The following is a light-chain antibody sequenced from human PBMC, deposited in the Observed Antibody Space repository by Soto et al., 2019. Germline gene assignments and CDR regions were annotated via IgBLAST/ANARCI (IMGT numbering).Light chain of an antibody. CDR3: SSYTSSSSLAV. J-gene: IGLJ3*02. CDR2: DVS. V-gene: IGLV2-14*03. CDR1: SSDVGGFNY. Sequence: QSVLTQPASVSGSPGQSITISCTGTSSDVGGFNYVSWYQQHPGKAPKLMIYDVSNRPSGVSNRISGSKSGNTASLTISGLQAEDEADYYCSSYTSSSSLAVFGGGTKLTVL.